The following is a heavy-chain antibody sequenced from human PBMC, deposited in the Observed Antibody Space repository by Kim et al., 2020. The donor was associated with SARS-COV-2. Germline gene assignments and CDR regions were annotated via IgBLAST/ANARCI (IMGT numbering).Heavy chain of an antibody. J-gene: IGHJ1*01. CDR3: ARQDYYHSSGGGYFQH. Sequence: SETLSLTCTVSGGSISSSSYYWGWIRQPPGKGLEWIGSIYYSGSTYYNPSLKSRVTISVDTSKNQFSLELTSVTAADTAVYYCARQDYYHSSGGGYFQHWGQGTLVTVSS. CDR2: IYYSGST. D-gene: IGHD3-22*01. CDR1: GGSISSSSYY. V-gene: IGHV4-39*01.